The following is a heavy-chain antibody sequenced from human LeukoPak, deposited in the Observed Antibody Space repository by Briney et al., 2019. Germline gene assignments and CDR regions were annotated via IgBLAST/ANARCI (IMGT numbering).Heavy chain of an antibody. D-gene: IGHD1/OR15-1a*01. CDR2: IKQDGSEK. CDR3: GRIAINANNGMDV. J-gene: IGHJ6*02. Sequence: QTGGSLRLSCAASGFTFSSYWMSWVRQAPGKGLEWVANIKQDGSEKYYVDSVKGRFTISRDNAKNSLYLQMNSLRAEDTAVYYCGRIAINANNGMDVWGQGTTVTVSS. V-gene: IGHV3-7*01. CDR1: GFTFSSYW.